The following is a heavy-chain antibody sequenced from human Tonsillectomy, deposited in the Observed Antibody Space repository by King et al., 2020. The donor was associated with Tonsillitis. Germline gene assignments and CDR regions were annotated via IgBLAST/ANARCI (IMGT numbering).Heavy chain of an antibody. CDR1: GFSFSMHW. CDR3: ATVIGTY. D-gene: IGHD1-26*01. J-gene: IGHJ4*02. Sequence: VQLVESGGGLVQPGGSLRLSCAASGFSFSMHWMSWVRQAPGKGLEWVASIKEDGSEKNYVDSVKGRFSISRDNAKKSLYLQMNSLRVDDTAVYYCATVIGTYWGQGTLVKVSS. CDR2: IKEDGSEK. V-gene: IGHV3-7*03.